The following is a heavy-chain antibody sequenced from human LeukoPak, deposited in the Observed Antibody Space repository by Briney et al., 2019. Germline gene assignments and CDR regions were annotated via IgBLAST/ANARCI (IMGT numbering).Heavy chain of an antibody. CDR3: AKDHRPIFHYYGMDV. CDR2: ISYDGGNK. CDR1: GFTFSSYG. J-gene: IGHJ6*02. Sequence: GGSLRLSCAASGFTFSSYGMHWVRQAPRNGLVWVVVISYDGGNKYYADSVKGRFTTSRDNSKSTLYLQMNSLRAEDTAVYYCAKDHRPIFHYYGMDVWGQGTTVTVSS. D-gene: IGHD3-3*01. V-gene: IGHV3-30*18.